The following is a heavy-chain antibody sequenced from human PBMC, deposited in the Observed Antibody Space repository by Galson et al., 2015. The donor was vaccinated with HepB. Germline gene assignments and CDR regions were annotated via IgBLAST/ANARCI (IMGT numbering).Heavy chain of an antibody. CDR3: ARGYIDGGGDY. V-gene: IGHV3-21*01. CDR2: ISSSSGYI. J-gene: IGHJ4*02. D-gene: IGHD4-23*01. Sequence: SLRLSCAASGFTFSSYSMNWVRQAPGKGLEWVSFISSSSGYIYYADSVKGRFTISRDNAKNSLYLQMNSLRAEDTAVYYCARGYIDGGGDYWGQGTLVTVSS. CDR1: GFTFSSYS.